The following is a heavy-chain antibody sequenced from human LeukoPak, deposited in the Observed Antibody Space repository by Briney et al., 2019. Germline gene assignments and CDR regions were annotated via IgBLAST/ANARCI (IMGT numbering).Heavy chain of an antibody. Sequence: ASVKVSCKASGYTFTGYYMHWVRQAPGQGLEWMGWINPNSGDTNYAQKFQGRVTMTRDTSISTAYMELSRLRSDDTAVYYCARDPILRYFDWLLYFDYWGQGTLVTVSS. J-gene: IGHJ4*02. CDR1: GYTFTGYY. CDR2: INPNSGDT. D-gene: IGHD3-9*01. V-gene: IGHV1-2*02. CDR3: ARDPILRYFDWLLYFDY.